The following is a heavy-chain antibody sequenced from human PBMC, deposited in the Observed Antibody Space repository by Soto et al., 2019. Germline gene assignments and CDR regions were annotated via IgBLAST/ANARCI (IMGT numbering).Heavy chain of an antibody. CDR2: IYYSGST. D-gene: IGHD4-17*01. Sequence: SETLSLTCTVSGGSISSYYWSWIRQPPGKGLEWIGYIYYSGSTNYNPSLKSRVTISVDTSKNQFSLKLSSVTAADTAVYFCARRYGASFVFWGQGLLVNVSS. V-gene: IGHV4-59*01. J-gene: IGHJ4*02. CDR3: ARRYGASFVF. CDR1: GGSISSYY.